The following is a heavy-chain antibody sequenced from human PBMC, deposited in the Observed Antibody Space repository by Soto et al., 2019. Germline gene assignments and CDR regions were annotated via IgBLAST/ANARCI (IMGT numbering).Heavy chain of an antibody. CDR2: ISSSSSTI. CDR1: GFTFSSYR. D-gene: IGHD3-22*01. CDR3: ETTVYYYDPSCLY. V-gene: IGHV3-48*02. J-gene: IGHJ4*02. Sequence: EVQLVASGGGLVQPGGSLRLSCAASGFTFSSYRMNWVRQAPGTGLEWVSYISSSSSTIYYADSVKGRFTISRDTAKNSLYLPMKSLRDVDTAVYSGETTVYYYDPSCLYWGQGTLVTVSS.